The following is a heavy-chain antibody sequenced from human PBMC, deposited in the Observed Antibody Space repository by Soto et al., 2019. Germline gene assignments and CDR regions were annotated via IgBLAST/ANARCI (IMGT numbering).Heavy chain of an antibody. CDR2: IVVASGNT. V-gene: IGHV1-58*01. CDR3: AREPNESYSFDY. Sequence: SVKVSCKASGSTFTSSAVQWVRQARGQRLEWIGWIVVASGNTNYAQKFQERVTITRDMSTSTAYMELSSLRSEDTAVYFCAREPNESYSFDYWGQGTLVTVSS. CDR1: GSTFTSSA. D-gene: IGHD3-10*01. J-gene: IGHJ4*02.